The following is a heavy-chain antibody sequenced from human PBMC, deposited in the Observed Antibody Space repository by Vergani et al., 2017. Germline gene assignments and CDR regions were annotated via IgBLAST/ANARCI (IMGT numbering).Heavy chain of an antibody. J-gene: IGHJ5*02. V-gene: IGHV3-21*01. CDR1: GFTFSTYS. D-gene: IGHD6-13*01. Sequence: EVQLVESGGGLVKPGGSLRLSCAASGFTFSTYSMNWVRRAPGKGLEWVSSISSSSYYIYYADSVKGLFTISRDNAKNSLYLQMNSLRAEDTAVYYCASLIAAADGNWFDPWGQGTLVTVSS. CDR2: ISSSSYYI. CDR3: ASLIAAADGNWFDP.